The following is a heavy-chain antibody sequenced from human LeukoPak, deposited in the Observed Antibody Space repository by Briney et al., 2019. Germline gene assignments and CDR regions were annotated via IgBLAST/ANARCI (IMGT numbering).Heavy chain of an antibody. V-gene: IGHV4-39*02. J-gene: IGHJ5*02. CDR2: IYYSGST. D-gene: IGHD6-19*01. CDR1: GGSISSSSYY. Sequence: PSETLSLTCTVSGGSISSSSYYWGWSRQPPGKGLEWIGSIYYSGSTYYNPSLKSRVTISVDTSKNQFSLKLSSVTAADTAVYYCARDPGSGWFTVHLKREKNWFDPWGQGTLVTVSS. CDR3: ARDPGSGWFTVHLKREKNWFDP.